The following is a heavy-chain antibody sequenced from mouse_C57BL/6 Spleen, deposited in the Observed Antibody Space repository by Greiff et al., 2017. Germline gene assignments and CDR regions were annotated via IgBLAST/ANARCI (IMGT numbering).Heavy chain of an antibody. CDR1: GYTFTSYW. CDR2: IDPSDSYT. D-gene: IGHD1-1*01. CDR3: ARKVTTGVPNWYFDV. V-gene: IGHV1-69*01. Sequence: VQLQQPGAELVMPGASVKLSCKASGYTFTSYWMHWVKQRPGQGLEWIGEIDPSDSYTNYNQKFKGKSTLTVDKSSSTAYMQLSSLTSEDSAVYYCARKVTTGVPNWYFDVWCTGTTVTVAS. J-gene: IGHJ1*03.